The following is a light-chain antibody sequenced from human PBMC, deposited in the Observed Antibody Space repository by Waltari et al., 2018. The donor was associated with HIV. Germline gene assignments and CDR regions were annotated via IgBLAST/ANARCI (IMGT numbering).Light chain of an antibody. V-gene: IGLV2-8*01. CDR2: EVL. J-gene: IGLJ2*01. CDR1: SSDIGDYDY. CDR3: SSSGGNSNVI. Sequence: QSALTQPPSASGSPGQSVTISCTGTSSDIGDYDYVSWYQHQPGEAPKLLIYEVLNRPSGVPHRFSGSKSGNTASLTVSGLQAEDEADYYCSSSGGNSNVIFGGGTKLTVL.